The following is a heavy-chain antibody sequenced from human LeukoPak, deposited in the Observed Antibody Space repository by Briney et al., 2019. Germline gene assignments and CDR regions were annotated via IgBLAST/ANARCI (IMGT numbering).Heavy chain of an antibody. Sequence: PGGSLRLSCAASGFTFSTYTMNWVRQAPGKGLEWVSSISSSSSHIYYADSVKGRFTISRDNAKKSVYLQMNSLRAEDTAVYYCARETGDRGYSGYGIDYWGQGTLVTVSS. J-gene: IGHJ4*02. CDR1: GFTFSTYT. V-gene: IGHV3-21*01. D-gene: IGHD5-12*01. CDR3: ARETGDRGYSGYGIDY. CDR2: ISSSSSHI.